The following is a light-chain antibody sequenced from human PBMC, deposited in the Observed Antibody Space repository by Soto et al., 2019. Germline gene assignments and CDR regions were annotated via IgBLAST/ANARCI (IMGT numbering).Light chain of an antibody. CDR1: QSISTW. J-gene: IGKJ1*01. Sequence: DIQMTQSPSTLSASVGDRVTITCRASQSISTWLAWYQQKPGKAPKLLIYKASNLESGVPSRFSGSGSGTEFTLTISSLQPDNLASYYCQQYNSHWTFGQGTNVDIK. CDR2: KAS. V-gene: IGKV1-5*03. CDR3: QQYNSHWT.